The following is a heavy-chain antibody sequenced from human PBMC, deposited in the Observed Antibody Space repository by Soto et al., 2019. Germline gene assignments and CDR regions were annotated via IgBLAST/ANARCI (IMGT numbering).Heavy chain of an antibody. V-gene: IGHV3-23*01. CDR1: GIIFSAFA. Sequence: HPGGSLRLSCTASGIIFSAFAMSWVRQAPGKGLEWVSGITGSGGSTNYADSVKGRFTIFRGNSKDTLYLQMHSLGVDDTAIYYCAIASVTRIRGEPPAHWGQGTLVTVSS. J-gene: IGHJ4*02. CDR3: AIASVTRIRGEPPAH. CDR2: ITGSGGST. D-gene: IGHD3-10*01.